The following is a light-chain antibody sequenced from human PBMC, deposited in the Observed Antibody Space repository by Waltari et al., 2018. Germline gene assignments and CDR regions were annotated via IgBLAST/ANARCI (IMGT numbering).Light chain of an antibody. CDR1: KGVLHSVNNKNQ. J-gene: IGKJ1*01. Sequence: DIVMTQSPDSLAVSLGERATINCKSTKGVLHSVNNKNQLAWYQQKPGQAPKLLLYGASVRASGVPARFSGSGSETDFTLTISSLQAEDVAVYYCQQYYTTPKTFGQGTKVEIK. CDR3: QQYYTTPKT. CDR2: GAS. V-gene: IGKV4-1*01.